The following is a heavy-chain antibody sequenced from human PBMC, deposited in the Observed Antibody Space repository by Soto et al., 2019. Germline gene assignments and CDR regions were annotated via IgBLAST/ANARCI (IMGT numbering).Heavy chain of an antibody. Sequence: QVQLQESGPGLVKPSETLSLTYTVSGGSITNYYCSWFRQPPGKGLEWIGYIQYNGYSAYNLSLKRRVTMSMDTSRTQFSLMLGSVTATDTAVYYCARHGFGSLHGLVAVWGQGTTVIVSS. CDR2: IQYNGYS. CDR1: GGSITNYY. D-gene: IGHD3-10*01. V-gene: IGHV4-59*08. CDR3: ARHGFGSLHGLVAV. J-gene: IGHJ6*02.